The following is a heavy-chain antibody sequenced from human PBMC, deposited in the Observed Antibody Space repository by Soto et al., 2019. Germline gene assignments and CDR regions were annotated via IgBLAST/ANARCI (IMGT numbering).Heavy chain of an antibody. CDR1: GGSIRSYY. CDR3: AREPGHGDFHYGMDV. CDR2: IHYTGNT. V-gene: IGHV4-59*01. J-gene: IGHJ6*02. D-gene: IGHD4-17*01. Sequence: PSETLSLTCTVSGGSIRSYYWNWIRQPPGKGLEWIGYIHYTGNTNYNPSLKSRVTLSLDTSKNQVSLKLSSVTAADTAVYYCAREPGHGDFHYGMDVWGQGTTVTVSS.